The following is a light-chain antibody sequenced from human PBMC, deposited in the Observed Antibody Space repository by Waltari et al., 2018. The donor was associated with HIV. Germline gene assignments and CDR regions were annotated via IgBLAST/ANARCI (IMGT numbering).Light chain of an antibody. CDR2: EVS. J-gene: IGLJ2*01. CDR3: SSFTTSSTLI. CDR1: SSDVGTYNR. V-gene: IGLV2-18*02. Sequence: QSALTQPPSVSGSPGQSVTISCTGTSSDVGTYNRVSWYLQPPGTAPKVVIYEVSNRPSGVPDRFSGSKSGNTASLTISGLQAEDEADYYCSSFTTSSTLIFGGGTRLTVL.